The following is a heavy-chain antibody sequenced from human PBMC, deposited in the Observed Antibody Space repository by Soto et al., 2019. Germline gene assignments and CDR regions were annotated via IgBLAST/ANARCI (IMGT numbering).Heavy chain of an antibody. D-gene: IGHD3-22*01. CDR3: ARDYYDRSGYYTNYYYYGMDV. Sequence: QVQLVQSGAEVKKPGSSVKVSCKASGGTFSSYAISWVRQAPGQGLEWMGGIIPIFGTANYAQKFQGRVTITADESTSTAYMELSSLRSEDTAVYYCARDYYDRSGYYTNYYYYGMDVWGQGTTVTVSS. J-gene: IGHJ6*02. CDR2: IIPIFGTA. V-gene: IGHV1-69*01. CDR1: GGTFSSYA.